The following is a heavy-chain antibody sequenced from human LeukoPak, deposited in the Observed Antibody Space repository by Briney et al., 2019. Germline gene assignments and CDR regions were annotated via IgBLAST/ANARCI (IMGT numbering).Heavy chain of an antibody. J-gene: IGHJ4*02. CDR3: ARGLYDFWSGPLFDY. Sequence: SETLSLTCTVSGGSISSYYWSWIRQPPGKGLEWIGYIYYSGSTNYNPSLKSRVTISVDTSKNQFSLKLSSVTAADTAVYYCARGLYDFWSGPLFDYWGQGTLVTVSS. CDR2: IYYSGST. D-gene: IGHD3-3*01. V-gene: IGHV4-59*01. CDR1: GGSISSYY.